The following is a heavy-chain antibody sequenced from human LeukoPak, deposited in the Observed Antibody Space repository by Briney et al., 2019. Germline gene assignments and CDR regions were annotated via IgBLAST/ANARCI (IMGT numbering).Heavy chain of an antibody. CDR3: ARAKDFNFAAAPDY. CDR1: GFTFSSYS. V-gene: IGHV3-21*01. CDR2: ISSSSSYI. J-gene: IGHJ4*02. Sequence: GGSLRLSCAASGFTFSSYSMNWVRQAPGKGLEWVSSISSSSSYIYYADSVKGRFTISRDNAKNSLYLQMNSLRAEDTAVYYCARAKDFNFAAAPDYWGQGTLVTVSS. D-gene: IGHD6-13*01.